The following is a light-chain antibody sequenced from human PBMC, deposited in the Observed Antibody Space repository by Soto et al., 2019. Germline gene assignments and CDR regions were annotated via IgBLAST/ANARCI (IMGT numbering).Light chain of an antibody. V-gene: IGLV2-11*01. CDR1: SSDVGGYNY. CDR3: CSYAGSFVV. J-gene: IGLJ2*01. Sequence: QSALTQPRSVSGSPEQSVTISCTGTSSDVGGYNYVSWYQQHPGKAPKLMISDVSKRPSGVPDRFSGSKSGNTASLTISGLQAEDEADYYCCSYAGSFVVFGGGTKLTVL. CDR2: DVS.